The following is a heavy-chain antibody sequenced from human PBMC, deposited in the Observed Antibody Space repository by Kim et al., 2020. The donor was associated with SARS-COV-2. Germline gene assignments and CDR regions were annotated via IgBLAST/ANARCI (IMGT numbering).Heavy chain of an antibody. D-gene: IGHD2-2*01. Sequence: SETLSLTCTVSGGSISSGDYYWSWIRQPPGKGLEWIGYIYYSGSTYYNPSLKSRVTISVDTSKNQFSLKLSSVTAADTAVYYCARDHGVVPAAMDAFDIWGQGTMVTVSS. J-gene: IGHJ3*02. CDR2: IYYSGST. CDR1: GGSISSGDYY. CDR3: ARDHGVVPAAMDAFDI. V-gene: IGHV4-30-4*01.